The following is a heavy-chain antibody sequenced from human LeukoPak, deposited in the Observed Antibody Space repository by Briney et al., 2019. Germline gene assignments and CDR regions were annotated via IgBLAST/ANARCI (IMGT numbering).Heavy chain of an antibody. V-gene: IGHV5-51*01. D-gene: IGHD2-15*01. CDR3: ARRLDDCSGGSCYETAFDI. Sequence: GESLKISCKGSGYSFTSDWIVWVGQMPGKGLEWMGIIYPGDSDTRYSPSFQGQVTISADKSISTAYLQWSSLKASDTAMYYCARRLDDCSGGSCYETAFDIWGQGTMVTVSS. J-gene: IGHJ3*02. CDR2: IYPGDSDT. CDR1: GYSFTSDW.